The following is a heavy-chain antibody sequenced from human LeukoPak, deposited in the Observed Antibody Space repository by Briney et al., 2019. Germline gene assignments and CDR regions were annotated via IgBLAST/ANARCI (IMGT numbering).Heavy chain of an antibody. CDR1: GGTFSSYA. V-gene: IGHV1-69*04. CDR2: IIPIFGIA. D-gene: IGHD5-24*01. Sequence: SVKVSCKASGGTFSSYAISWVRQAPGQGLEWMGRIIPIFGIANYAQKFQGRVTITADKSTSTAYMELSSPRSEDTAVYYCARQDGYNLRGIGPIDPWGQGTLVTVSS. J-gene: IGHJ5*02. CDR3: ARQDGYNLRGIGPIDP.